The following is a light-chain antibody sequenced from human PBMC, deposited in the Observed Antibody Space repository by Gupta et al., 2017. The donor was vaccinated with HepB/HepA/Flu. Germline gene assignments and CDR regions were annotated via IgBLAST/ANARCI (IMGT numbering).Light chain of an antibody. CDR1: QRVGSNF. CDR2: GAS. Sequence: EIVLTQSPATLSLSPGERATLSCRASQRVGSNFLSWFQQKPGQAPRLLIYGASTRATGISARFSGSGSGTEFTLTISSRQPEDFAVYYCQHEDNLPFTFGHGTKVDIK. CDR3: QHEDNLPFT. V-gene: IGKV3/OR2-268*01. J-gene: IGKJ3*01.